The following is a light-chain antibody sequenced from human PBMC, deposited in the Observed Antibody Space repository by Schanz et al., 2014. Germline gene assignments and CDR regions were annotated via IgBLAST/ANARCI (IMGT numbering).Light chain of an antibody. Sequence: DIVMTQSPATLSVSPGERATLSCRASQSVSSHLVWYQQKFGQAPRLLIYGASSRATGIPDRFSGSGSGTDFTLTISRLEPEDFAVYYCQQYGSSPQTFGQGTKLEIK. V-gene: IGKV3-20*01. CDR2: GAS. CDR3: QQYGSSPQT. J-gene: IGKJ2*01. CDR1: QSVSSH.